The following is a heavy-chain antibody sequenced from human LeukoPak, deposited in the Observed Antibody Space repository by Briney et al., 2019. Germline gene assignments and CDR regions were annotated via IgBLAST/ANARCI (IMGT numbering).Heavy chain of an antibody. V-gene: IGHV3-23*01. CDR3: AKDISGRSYRYCDY. J-gene: IGHJ4*02. Sequence: GGSLRLSCAASGFTFSSYWMHWVRQAPGKGLEWVSGISGSGGNTHYADSVKGRFTISRDNSKNTLHLQMNSLRAEDTAVYYCAKDISGRSYRYCDYWGQGTLVTVSS. CDR1: GFTFSSYW. D-gene: IGHD3-16*02. CDR2: ISGSGGNT.